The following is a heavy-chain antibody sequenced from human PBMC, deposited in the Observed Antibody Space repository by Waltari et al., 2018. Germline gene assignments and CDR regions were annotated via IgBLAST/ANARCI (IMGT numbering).Heavy chain of an antibody. V-gene: IGHV3-66*02. CDR1: GTTVGPNY. D-gene: IGHD6-25*01. Sequence: EVQLVESGGGLVQPGGSLRLSCAASGTTVGPNYMSWVRQAPGKGLELISLIYSSGSTYYADSVKGRFTISNNSKNTLYLQMNSLRSEDTAVYFCARDPPGVAAAGPGRGWGQGTLVTVSS. CDR2: IYSSGST. J-gene: IGHJ4*02. CDR3: ARDPPGVAAAGPGRG.